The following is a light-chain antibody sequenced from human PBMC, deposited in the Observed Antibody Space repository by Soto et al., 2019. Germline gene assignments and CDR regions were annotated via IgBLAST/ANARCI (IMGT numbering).Light chain of an antibody. CDR1: QDISNY. CDR2: DPS. V-gene: IGKV1-33*01. Sequence: DIQMTQSPSSLSASVGDRVTVTCQASQDISNYLNWYQQKPGKAPKLLIYDPSNLETGVPSRFSGRGSGTDFTFTISSLHPEDIATYYCQQYDNPNLTVTFGGGTKVEIK. J-gene: IGKJ4*01. CDR3: QQYDNPNLTVT.